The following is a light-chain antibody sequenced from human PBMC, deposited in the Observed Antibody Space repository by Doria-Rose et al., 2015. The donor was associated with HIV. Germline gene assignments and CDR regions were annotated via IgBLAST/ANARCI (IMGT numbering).Light chain of an antibody. CDR2: GAS. Sequence: TQSPSFLSASVGARVTITCRASQGISRYLAWYQQKPGKAPTLLIFGASTLQSGVPSRFSGSGSGTEFTLTISSLQPEDFATYYCQQFDSFPRTFGQGTKVELK. CDR3: QQFDSFPRT. CDR1: QGISRY. V-gene: IGKV1-9*01. J-gene: IGKJ1*01.